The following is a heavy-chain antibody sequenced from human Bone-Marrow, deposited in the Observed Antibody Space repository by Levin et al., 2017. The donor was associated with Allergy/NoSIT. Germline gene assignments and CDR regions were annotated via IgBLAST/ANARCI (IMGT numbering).Heavy chain of an antibody. CDR2: IKQDGSEK. Sequence: GGSLRLSCAASGFTFSSYWMSWVRQAPGKGLEWVANIKQDGSEKYYVDSVKGRFTISRDNAKNSLYLQMNSLRAEDTAVYYCARDRVLRYFDWSYHLNGDGYFDLWGRGTLVTVSS. CDR3: ARDRVLRYFDWSYHLNGDGYFDL. D-gene: IGHD3-9*01. J-gene: IGHJ2*01. V-gene: IGHV3-7*01. CDR1: GFTFSSYW.